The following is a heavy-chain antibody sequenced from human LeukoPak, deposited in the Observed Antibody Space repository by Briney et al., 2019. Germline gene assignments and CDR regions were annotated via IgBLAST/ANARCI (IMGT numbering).Heavy chain of an antibody. D-gene: IGHD6-6*01. CDR3: ARADIEYSSSSADY. V-gene: IGHV3-7*03. CDR2: IKQDGSEK. CDR1: GFTFSSYW. Sequence: PGGSLRLSCAASGFTFSSYWMSWVRQAPGKGLEGVANIKQDGSEKYYVDSVKGRFTISRDNAKNSLYLQMNSLRAEDTAVYYCARADIEYSSSSADYWGQGTLVTVSS. J-gene: IGHJ4*02.